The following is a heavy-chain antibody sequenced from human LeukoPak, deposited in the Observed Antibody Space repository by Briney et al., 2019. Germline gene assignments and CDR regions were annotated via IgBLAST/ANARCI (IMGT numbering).Heavy chain of an antibody. CDR3: ARVPYYDILTGHYYYYYGMDV. CDR1: GFTLSSYS. Sequence: GGSLRLSCAASGFTLSSYSMNWVRQAPGKGLEWVSSISSSSSYIYYADSVKGRFTISRDNAKNSLYLQMNSLRAEDTAVYYCARVPYYDILTGHYYYYYGMDVWGQGTTVTVSS. CDR2: ISSSSSYI. D-gene: IGHD3-9*01. J-gene: IGHJ6*02. V-gene: IGHV3-21*01.